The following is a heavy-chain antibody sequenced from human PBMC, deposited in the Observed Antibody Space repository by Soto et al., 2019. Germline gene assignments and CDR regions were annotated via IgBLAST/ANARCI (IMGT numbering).Heavy chain of an antibody. CDR1: GGTFSSYA. Sequence: ASVKVSCKASGGTFSSYAISWVRQAPGQGLEWMGGIIPIFGTANYAQKFQGRVTITADESTSTAYMELSSLRSEDTAVYYCAREALGDVVVPAAPPRRNYYYGMDVWGQGTTVTVSS. CDR3: AREALGDVVVPAAPPRRNYYYGMDV. J-gene: IGHJ6*02. V-gene: IGHV1-69*13. D-gene: IGHD2-2*01. CDR2: IIPIFGTA.